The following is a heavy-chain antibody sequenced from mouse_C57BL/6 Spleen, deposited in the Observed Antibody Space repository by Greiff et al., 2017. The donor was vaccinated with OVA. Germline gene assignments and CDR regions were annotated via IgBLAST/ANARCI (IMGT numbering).Heavy chain of an antibody. CDR1: GYSFTGYF. CDR3: ARENYAPYYAMDY. Sequence: VQLQQSGPELVKPGDSVKISCKASGYSFTGYFMNWVMQSHGKSLEWIGRINPYNGDTFYNQKFKGKATLTVDKSSSTAHMELRSLTSEDSAVYYCARENYAPYYAMDYWGQGTSVTVSS. J-gene: IGHJ4*01. V-gene: IGHV1-20*01. CDR2: INPYNGDT. D-gene: IGHD2-4*01.